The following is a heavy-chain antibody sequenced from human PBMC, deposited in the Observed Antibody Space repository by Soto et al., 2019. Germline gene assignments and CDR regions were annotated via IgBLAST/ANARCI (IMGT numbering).Heavy chain of an antibody. J-gene: IGHJ4*02. CDR2: IYYSGST. Sequence: SETLCLTCTVSGGSISSYYWSGIRQPPGKGLEWIGYIYYSGSTNYNPSLKSRVTISVDTSKNQFSLKLSSVTAADTAVYYCARHNGSGRSFDYWGQGTLVTVS. CDR1: GGSISSYY. V-gene: IGHV4-59*01. CDR3: ARHNGSGRSFDY. D-gene: IGHD3-10*01.